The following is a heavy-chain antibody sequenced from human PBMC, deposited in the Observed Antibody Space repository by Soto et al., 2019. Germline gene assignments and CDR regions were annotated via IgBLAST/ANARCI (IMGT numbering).Heavy chain of an antibody. Sequence: QVQLVQTGAEVKKPGASVKVSCKASGYTFTSYDINWVRQATGQGLEWMGWMNPNSGNTGYAQKFQGRVTMTRNTSISTAYMELSSLRSEDTAVYYCARGPYSGSYYYIWFDPWGQGTLVTVSS. CDR3: ARGPYSGSYYYIWFDP. CDR2: MNPNSGNT. V-gene: IGHV1-8*01. CDR1: GYTFTSYD. D-gene: IGHD1-26*01. J-gene: IGHJ5*02.